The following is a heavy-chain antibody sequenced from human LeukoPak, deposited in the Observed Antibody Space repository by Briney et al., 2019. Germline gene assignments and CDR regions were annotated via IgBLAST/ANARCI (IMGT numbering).Heavy chain of an antibody. CDR2: IWYDGRNK. Sequence: GKSLRLSCAASGFTFSSYGMHWVRQAPGKGLEWVAVIWYDGRNKHYADSVKGRFTISRDNARNTLFLQMNSLSAEDTAVYYCATGPYSSSSGSGDYWGQGTLVTVSS. CDR3: ATGPYSSSSGSGDY. J-gene: IGHJ4*02. V-gene: IGHV3-33*01. CDR1: GFTFSSYG. D-gene: IGHD6-13*01.